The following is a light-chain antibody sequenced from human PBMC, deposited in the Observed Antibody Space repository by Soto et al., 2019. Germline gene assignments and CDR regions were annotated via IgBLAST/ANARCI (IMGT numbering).Light chain of an antibody. CDR3: QQYDYWPRT. CDR2: GAS. Sequence: EIVLTQSPATLSLSPGERATLSCRASQSVSSNLAWYQQKPGQAPRLLIYGASTRATGIPARFSGSGSGTEFTLTISSLQSEDFAVYYCQQYDYWPRTFGQGTKVDIK. J-gene: IGKJ1*01. CDR1: QSVSSN. V-gene: IGKV3-15*01.